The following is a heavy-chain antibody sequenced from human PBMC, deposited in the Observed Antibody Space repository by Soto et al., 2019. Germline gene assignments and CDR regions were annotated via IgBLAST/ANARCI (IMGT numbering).Heavy chain of an antibody. CDR3: ARRWGYDAFDI. V-gene: IGHV3-33*01. D-gene: IGHD3-16*01. CDR2: IWYDGSNK. J-gene: IGHJ3*02. CDR1: GFTFSSYG. Sequence: QVQLVESGGGVVQPGRSLRLSCAASGFTFSSYGMHWVRQAPGKGLEWVAVIWYDGSNKYYADSVKGRFTISRDKSKNTLYLQMNSLRAEDTAVYYWARRWGYDAFDIWGQGTMVTVSS.